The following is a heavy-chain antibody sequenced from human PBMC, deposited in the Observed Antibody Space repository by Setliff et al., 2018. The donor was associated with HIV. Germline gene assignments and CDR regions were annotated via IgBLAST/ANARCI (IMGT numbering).Heavy chain of an antibody. CDR1: GGSISSGGYY. D-gene: IGHD3-22*01. V-gene: IGHV4-31*03. J-gene: IGHJ4*02. CDR3: ARASYSYDSTGY. Sequence: SETLSLTCTISGGSISSGGYYWSWIRQHPGKGLEWIGYIYYSGSTDYNPSLKSRVTISVDPSKNQFSLKMNSVTAADTAVYYCARASYSYDSTGYWGQGTLVTVSS. CDR2: IYYSGST.